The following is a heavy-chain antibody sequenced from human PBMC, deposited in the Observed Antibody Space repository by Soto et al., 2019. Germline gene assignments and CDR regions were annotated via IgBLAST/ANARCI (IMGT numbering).Heavy chain of an antibody. D-gene: IGHD5-18*01. J-gene: IGHJ4*02. Sequence: EVQLLESGGGLVQPGGSLRLSCAASGFTFSSYAMSWVRQAPGKGLEWVSAISGSGGSTYYTDSVKGRFTISRDNSKNTLYLHMNSLRAEDTAVYYCAKEGGYSYGYDLDYWGQGTLVTVSS. CDR2: ISGSGGST. V-gene: IGHV3-23*01. CDR3: AKEGGYSYGYDLDY. CDR1: GFTFSSYA.